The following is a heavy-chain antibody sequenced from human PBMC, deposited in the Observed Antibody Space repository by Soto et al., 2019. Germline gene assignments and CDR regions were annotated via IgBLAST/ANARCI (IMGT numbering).Heavy chain of an antibody. Sequence: QVQLVESGGGVVQPGRSLRLSCAASGFTFSSYVMHWVRQAPGKGLEWVAIISYDGNNKYYADSVKGRFTISRDNSKNTLYLQMNSLRAEDTAVYYCARAGCDGGSCYTLVGLRYGMDVWGQGTTVTLSS. D-gene: IGHD2-15*01. CDR1: GFTFSSYV. CDR2: ISYDGNNK. CDR3: ARAGCDGGSCYTLVGLRYGMDV. J-gene: IGHJ6*02. V-gene: IGHV3-30-3*01.